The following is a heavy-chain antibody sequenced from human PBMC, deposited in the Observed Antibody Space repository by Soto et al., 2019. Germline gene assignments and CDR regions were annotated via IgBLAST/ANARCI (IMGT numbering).Heavy chain of an antibody. CDR3: AGSQDIVATIAEYYNWFDT. D-gene: IGHD5-12*01. Sequence: ASVKVSCKASGYTFTSYAMHWVRQSPGQRLEWMGWINAGNGNTKHSQKFQGRVTITMDTSASTAYMELSSLRSEDTAVYCCAGSQDIVATIAEYYNWFDTWGQGTLVTVAS. J-gene: IGHJ5*02. CDR2: INAGNGNT. V-gene: IGHV1-3*01. CDR1: GYTFTSYA.